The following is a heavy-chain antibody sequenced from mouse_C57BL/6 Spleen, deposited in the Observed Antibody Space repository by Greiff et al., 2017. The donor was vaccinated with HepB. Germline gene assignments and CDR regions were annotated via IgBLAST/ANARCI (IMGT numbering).Heavy chain of an antibody. J-gene: IGHJ4*01. CDR3: ARTGGYYAMDY. CDR1: GYTFTSYW. D-gene: IGHD4-1*01. Sequence: QVQLQQPGTELVKPGASVKLSCTASGYTFTSYWMHWVKQRPGQGLEWIGNINPSNGVTNYNEKFKSKATLTVDKSSSTAYMQLSSLTSEDSAVYYCARTGGYYAMDYWGQGTSVTVSS. V-gene: IGHV1-53*01. CDR2: INPSNGVT.